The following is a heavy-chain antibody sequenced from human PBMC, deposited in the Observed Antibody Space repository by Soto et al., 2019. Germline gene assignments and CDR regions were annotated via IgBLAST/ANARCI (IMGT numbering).Heavy chain of an antibody. J-gene: IGHJ6*02. CDR1: GGSISSDHYH. V-gene: IGHV4-30-4*01. D-gene: IGHD4-17*01. CDR2: IHYSGSV. Sequence: QVQLQESGPGLVRPSQTLSLTYTVSGGSISSDHYHWTWIRQTPGKGLEWIGYIHYSGSVYYNPSLQSRVTMSVDTSKNLFSLKLSSVTAADTAVYFCVREDDGGDSDYYGLDVWGQGTTVTVSS. CDR3: VREDDGGDSDYYGLDV.